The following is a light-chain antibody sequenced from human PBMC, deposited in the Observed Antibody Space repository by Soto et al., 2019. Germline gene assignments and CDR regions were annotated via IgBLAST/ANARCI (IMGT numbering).Light chain of an antibody. CDR2: TAA. J-gene: IGKJ1*01. CDR1: QSISSY. Sequence: DIQMTQSPSSLSASVGDRVTITCRASQSISSYLNWYQQKPGIAPKLLIYTAASLQSGVPSRFSGSGSGTGFTLSISSLQPEDFATYYCQQTYNTPRTFGQGTKVEIK. V-gene: IGKV1-39*01. CDR3: QQTYNTPRT.